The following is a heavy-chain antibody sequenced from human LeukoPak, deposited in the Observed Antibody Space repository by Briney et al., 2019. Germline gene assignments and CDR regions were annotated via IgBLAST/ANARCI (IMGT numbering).Heavy chain of an antibody. CDR1: GGSISSSNYY. CDR2: IYYSGTT. CDR3: AGHNTSSPPDY. J-gene: IGHJ4*02. D-gene: IGHD6-6*01. V-gene: IGHV4-39*01. Sequence: SETLSLTCTVSGGSISSSNYYWAWLRQPPGKGLEWIGCIYYSGTTYYNPTLKSRLTISVDTSKNQFSLRLSSVTAADTAVYYCAGHNTSSPPDYWGQGTLVTVSS.